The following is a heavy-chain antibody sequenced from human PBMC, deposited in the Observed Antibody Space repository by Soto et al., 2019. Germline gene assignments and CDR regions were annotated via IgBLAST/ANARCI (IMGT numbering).Heavy chain of an antibody. J-gene: IGHJ4*02. V-gene: IGHV4-30-2*01. CDR1: GGSISSGGYS. CDR3: ARVSSWQLALVPYYYFDY. Sequence: PSETLSLTCAVSGGSISSGGYSWSWIRQPPGKGLEWIGYIYHSGSTYYNPSLKSRVTISVDRSKNQFSLKLSSVTAADTAVYYCARVSSWQLALVPYYYFDYWGQGTLVTVSS. CDR2: IYHSGST. D-gene: IGHD6-6*01.